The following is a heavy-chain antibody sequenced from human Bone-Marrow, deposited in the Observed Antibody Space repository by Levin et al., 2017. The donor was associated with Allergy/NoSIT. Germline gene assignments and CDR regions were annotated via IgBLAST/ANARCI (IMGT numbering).Heavy chain of an antibody. CDR1: GFTFSSYT. CDR2: ISDGGTDI. Sequence: PGGSLRLSCAASGFTFSSYTMNWVRQAPGKGLEWVSSISDGGTDIYYADSVKGRFTISRDNAKESLFLQMDSLRAEDTAVYYCARGHHLEDGFDYWGQGTLVSVSS. V-gene: IGHV3-21*01. CDR3: ARGHHLEDGFDY. J-gene: IGHJ4*02. D-gene: IGHD1-1*01.